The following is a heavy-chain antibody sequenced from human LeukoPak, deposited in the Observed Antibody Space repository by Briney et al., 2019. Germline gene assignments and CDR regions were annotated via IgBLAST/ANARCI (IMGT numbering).Heavy chain of an antibody. CDR3: AKEIPYGIVVVPAATD. V-gene: IGHV3-23*01. CDR2: ISGSGGST. D-gene: IGHD2-2*01. CDR1: GFTFGSYA. J-gene: IGHJ4*02. Sequence: PGGSPRLSCAASGFTFGSYAMSWVRQAPGKGLEWVSAISGSGGSTYYADSVKGRFTISRDNSKNTLYLQMNSLRAEDTAVYYCAKEIPYGIVVVPAATDWGQGTLVTVSS.